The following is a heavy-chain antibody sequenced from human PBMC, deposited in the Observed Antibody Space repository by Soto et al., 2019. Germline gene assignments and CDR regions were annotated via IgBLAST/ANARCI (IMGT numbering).Heavy chain of an antibody. J-gene: IGHJ5*01. Sequence: QVQLVQSGAEVKKPESSVKVSCKASGGTFSSYAISWVRQAPGQGLEWMGGIIPIFGTENYAPKFQGRVTITAEETTSTAYMELISRRADETAEYYCASGLGALDWSDSWGQGTLVTVSS. CDR3: ASGLGALDWSDS. CDR1: GGTFSSYA. D-gene: IGHD3-16*01. CDR2: IIPIFGTE. V-gene: IGHV1-69*01.